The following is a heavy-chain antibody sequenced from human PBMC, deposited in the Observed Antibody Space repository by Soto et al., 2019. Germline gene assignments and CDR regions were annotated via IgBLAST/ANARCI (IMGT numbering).Heavy chain of an antibody. V-gene: IGHV1-18*01. Sequence: QVQLVQSGAEVKNPGASVKVSCKASGYAFTSYSITWVRQAPGTGPEWMGWISAYTGNTNYTQKLQGSVTMTTDTHTSTVYMAGRRLRSDDTAVYYCARVSEWGGIAAAGKKPTFYFDYCGHGTLVTVSS. CDR2: ISAYTGNT. CDR3: ARVSEWGGIAAAGKKPTFYFDY. J-gene: IGHJ4*01. D-gene: IGHD6-13*01. CDR1: GYAFTSYS.